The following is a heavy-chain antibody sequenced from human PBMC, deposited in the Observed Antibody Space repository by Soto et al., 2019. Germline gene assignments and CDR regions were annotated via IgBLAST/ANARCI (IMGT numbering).Heavy chain of an antibody. CDR1: GGTFSSYA. CDR3: ARDLVLGYCTNGVCYTVGPYYYGMDV. J-gene: IGHJ6*02. CDR2: IIPIFGTA. D-gene: IGHD2-8*01. V-gene: IGHV1-69*01. Sequence: QVQLVQSGAEVKKPGSSVKVSCKASGGTFSSYAISWVRQAPGQGLEWMGGIIPIFGTANYAQKFQGRVTITADESTSTAYMELSSLRAEDTAVYYCARDLVLGYCTNGVCYTVGPYYYGMDVGGQGTTVTVSS.